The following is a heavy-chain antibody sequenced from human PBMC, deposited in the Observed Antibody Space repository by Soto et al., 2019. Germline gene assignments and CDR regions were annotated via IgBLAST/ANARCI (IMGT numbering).Heavy chain of an antibody. CDR2: INPYNGNR. CDR3: MSYTYYYDSSIYFPAFGN. Sequence: SVEVCCKASGDGFASCGRWWPRQAQGQGLEWMGWINPYNGNRNYAQKFEGRVTMATGTSASTACMERRRLKYDDTAVYYCMSYTYYYDSSIYFPAFGNSAQPTLVTIPS. CDR1: GDGFASCG. V-gene: IGHV1-18*04. D-gene: IGHD3-22*01. J-gene: IGHJ4*01.